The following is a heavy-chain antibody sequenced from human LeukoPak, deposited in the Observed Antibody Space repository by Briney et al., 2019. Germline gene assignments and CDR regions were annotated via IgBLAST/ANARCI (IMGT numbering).Heavy chain of an antibody. V-gene: IGHV3-21*01. CDR2: ISSSSSYI. CDR3: ARDASIAAAGESDY. D-gene: IGHD6-13*01. Sequence: GGSLRLSCTASGFTFSSYSMNWVRQAPGKGLEWVSSISSSSSYIYYADSVKGRFTISRDNAKNSLYPQMNSLRAEGTAVYYCARDASIAAAGESDYWGQGTLVTVSS. CDR1: GFTFSSYS. J-gene: IGHJ4*02.